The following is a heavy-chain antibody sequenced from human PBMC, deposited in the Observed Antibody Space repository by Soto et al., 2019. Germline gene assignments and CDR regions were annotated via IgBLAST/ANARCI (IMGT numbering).Heavy chain of an antibody. CDR1: GYTFTNYW. CDR3: AASIFYYGMDV. J-gene: IGHJ6*02. CDR2: IYPGDSDT. V-gene: IGHV5-51*01. Sequence: GESLKISCKGSGYTFTNYWIGWVRQMPGKGLEWMGIIYPGDSDTKYNPSFQGQVTISADKSITTTYLRWTSLKASDAAIYYCAASIFYYGMDVWGQGTTVTVSS.